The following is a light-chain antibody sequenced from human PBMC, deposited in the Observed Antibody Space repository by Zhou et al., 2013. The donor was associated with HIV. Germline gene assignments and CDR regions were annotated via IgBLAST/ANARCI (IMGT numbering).Light chain of an antibody. CDR3: QQFNSFPIT. J-gene: IGKJ5*01. V-gene: IGKV1-5*01. Sequence: DIQMTQSPSTLSASVGDRVSISCRASQPISRWLAWVQQKPGQAPKLLIYDAYTLQSGVPSRSTGSASGAEFTLTINSLQREDLGTFYCQQFNSFPITFGQGTRLDLK. CDR1: QPISRW. CDR2: DAY.